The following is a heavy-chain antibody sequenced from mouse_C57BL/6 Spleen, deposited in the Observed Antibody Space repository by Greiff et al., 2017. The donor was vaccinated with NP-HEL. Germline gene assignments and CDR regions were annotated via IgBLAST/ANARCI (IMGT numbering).Heavy chain of an antibody. CDR2: IDPETGGT. V-gene: IGHV1-15*01. CDR3: TRYPPSDGYYGY. Sequence: VHLPPPGAELVRPGASVTLSCKASGYTFTDYEMHWVKQTPVHGLEWIGAIDPETGGTAYNQKFKGKAILTADKSSSTAYMELRSLTSEDSAVYYCTRYPPSDGYYGYWGQGTTLTVSS. J-gene: IGHJ2*01. CDR1: GYTFTDYE. D-gene: IGHD2-3*01.